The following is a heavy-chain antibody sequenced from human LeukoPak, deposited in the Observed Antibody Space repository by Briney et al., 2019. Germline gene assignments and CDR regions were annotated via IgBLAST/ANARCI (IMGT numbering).Heavy chain of an antibody. CDR2: ISGSGGST. CDR1: GFTFSSYA. Sequence: GGSLRLSCAASGFTFSSYAMSWVCQAPGKGLEWVSAISGSGGSTYYADSVKGRFTISRDNSKNTLYPQMNSLRAEDTAVYYCAKRDYRGWFDPWGQGTLVTVSS. J-gene: IGHJ5*02. V-gene: IGHV3-23*01. CDR3: AKRDYRGWFDP. D-gene: IGHD4-11*01.